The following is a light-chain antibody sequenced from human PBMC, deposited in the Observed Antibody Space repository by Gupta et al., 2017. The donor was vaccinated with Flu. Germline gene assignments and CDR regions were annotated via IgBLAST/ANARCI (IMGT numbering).Light chain of an antibody. CDR1: KLEKKY. J-gene: IGLJ2*01. Sequence: SYELSQSPSVSVSPGQTATITCSGDKLEKKYVSWYQQKSAQSPVLVIYQDTKRPLGTPERFYGSKSGNNVTMKSSEAQAVDDYDYFSKEWKGTTLVFGGGTKLTVL. V-gene: IGLV3-1*01. CDR3: KEWKGTTLV. CDR2: QDT.